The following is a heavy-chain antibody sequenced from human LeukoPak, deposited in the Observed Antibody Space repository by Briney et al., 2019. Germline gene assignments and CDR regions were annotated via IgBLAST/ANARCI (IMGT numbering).Heavy chain of an antibody. D-gene: IGHD6-19*01. J-gene: IGHJ6*02. V-gene: IGHV6-1*01. CDR2: TYYRSKWYN. Sequence: SQTLSLTCAISGDSVSSNSGAWHWIRQSPSRGLEWLGRTYYRSKWYNDYAESVKSRIIVNPDTSKNQFSLHLNSVTPEDTAVYYCVRQYSSGWTYYYGMDVWGQGTTVTVSS. CDR3: VRQYSSGWTYYYGMDV. CDR1: GDSVSSNSGA.